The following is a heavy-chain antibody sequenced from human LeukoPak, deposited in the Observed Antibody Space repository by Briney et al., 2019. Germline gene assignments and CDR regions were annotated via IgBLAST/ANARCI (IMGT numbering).Heavy chain of an antibody. D-gene: IGHD1-26*01. CDR1: GYTFTGYY. CDR2: INPNSGGT. Sequence: ASVKVSCKASGYTFTGYYMHWVRQAPGQGLEWMGWINPNSGGTNYAQKFQGRVTMTTDTSISTAYMELTRLKSDDTAVYYCXXVVVGAVVFAYWGQGTLVTVSS. J-gene: IGHJ4*02. CDR3: XXVVVGAVVFAY. V-gene: IGHV1-2*02.